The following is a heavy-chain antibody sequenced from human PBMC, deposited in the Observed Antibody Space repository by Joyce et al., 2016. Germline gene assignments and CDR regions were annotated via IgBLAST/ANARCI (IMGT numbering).Heavy chain of an antibody. D-gene: IGHD3-22*01. Sequence: QVQLQESGPGLVKPSETLSLTCTVSGDSINNGHYYWAWLRQPPGKGLEWIGIIPAATTTYYNPCLKSRMFMSVDMSKDQFSLKVDSVTAAATAVYYCARDFSMIIDVFELWGLGTLVTVSS. CDR2: IPAATTT. J-gene: IGHJ3*01. V-gene: IGHV4-39*07. CDR1: GDSINNGHYY. CDR3: ARDFSMIIDVFEL.